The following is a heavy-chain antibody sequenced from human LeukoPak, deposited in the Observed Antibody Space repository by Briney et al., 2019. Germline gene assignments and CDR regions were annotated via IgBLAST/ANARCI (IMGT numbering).Heavy chain of an antibody. CDR1: GFTFSSYW. D-gene: IGHD4-23*01. CDR3: ARGRPPGKDY. V-gene: IGHV3-74*01. Sequence: GGSLRLSCAASGFTFSSYWMNWVRQAPGKGLVWVSRIASDGSSTTYADSVKGRFSISRDNAKNTLYLQMNSLRVEDTAVYYCARGRPPGKDYWGQGTLVTVSS. CDR2: IASDGSST. J-gene: IGHJ4*02.